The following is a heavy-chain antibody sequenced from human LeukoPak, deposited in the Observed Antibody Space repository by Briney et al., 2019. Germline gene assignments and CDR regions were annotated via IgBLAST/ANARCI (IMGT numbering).Heavy chain of an antibody. CDR2: IKQDGSEK. D-gene: IGHD2-15*01. CDR3: ARDPDEGGGRFDY. V-gene: IGHV3-7*01. Sequence: PGGSLRLSCAASGFTFSSYCMNWVRQAPGKGLEWVANIKQDGSEKYYVDSVKGRFTISRDNAKNSLYLQMNSLRAEDTAVYSCARDPDEGGGRFDYWGQGTLVSVCS. CDR1: GFTFSSYC. J-gene: IGHJ4*02.